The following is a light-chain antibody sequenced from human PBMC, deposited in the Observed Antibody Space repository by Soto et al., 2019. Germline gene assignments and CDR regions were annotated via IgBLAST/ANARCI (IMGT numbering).Light chain of an antibody. CDR2: DVS. J-gene: IGLJ3*02. CDR3: CSSAGSSTRV. CDR1: SSDVGGYNY. V-gene: IGLV2-11*01. Sequence: QSVLTQPRSVSGSPGQSVTISCTGTSSDVGGYNYVSWYQHHPGKAPKLMIYDVSKRPSGVPDRFSGSKSGNTASLTISGLQAEEEADYYCCSSAGSSTRVFGGGTKLTVL.